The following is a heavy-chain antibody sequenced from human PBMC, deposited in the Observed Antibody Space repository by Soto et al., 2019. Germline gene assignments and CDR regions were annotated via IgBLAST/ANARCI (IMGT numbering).Heavy chain of an antibody. Sequence: SETLSLTCTVSGGSISSYYWSWIRQPPGKGLEWIGYIYYSGSTNYNPSLKSRVTISVDTSKNQFSLKLSSVTAADTAVYYCARTTRYGSGSSFDYWGQGTLVTVSS. CDR1: GGSISSYY. D-gene: IGHD3-10*01. J-gene: IGHJ4*02. CDR3: ARTTRYGSGSSFDY. V-gene: IGHV4-59*01. CDR2: IYYSGST.